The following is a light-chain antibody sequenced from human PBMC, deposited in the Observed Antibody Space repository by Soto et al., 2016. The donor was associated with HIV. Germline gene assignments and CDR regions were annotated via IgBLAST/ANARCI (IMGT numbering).Light chain of an antibody. CDR1: RIGAKS. J-gene: IGLJ3*02. V-gene: IGLV3-21*01. Sequence: SYVLTQPPSVSVAPGKTARLTCGGNRIGAKSVHWYQQRPGQAPVLVVYDDSDRPSGIPERFSGSNSGNTATLTISRVEAEDEADYYCRVWDASSDQVFGGGTKLTVL. CDR3: RVWDASSDQV. CDR2: DDS.